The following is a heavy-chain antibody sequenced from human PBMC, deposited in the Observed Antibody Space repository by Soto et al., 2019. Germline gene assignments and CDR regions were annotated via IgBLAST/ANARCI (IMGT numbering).Heavy chain of an antibody. V-gene: IGHV4-39*01. CDR1: GCSITSSGSA. J-gene: IGHJ6*03. CDR2: IDYSGNI. CDR3: ARHAERSADKSPLHSIYYYYYMDV. Sequence: SETLSLTCNASGCSITSSGSAWGWIRQSPGKGLEWIGTIDYSGNIYYIPSLKSRVTISVDTSKNQFSLKLSSVTAADTAVYYCARHAERSADKSPLHSIYYYYYMDVWGKGTTVTVSS. D-gene: IGHD3-22*01.